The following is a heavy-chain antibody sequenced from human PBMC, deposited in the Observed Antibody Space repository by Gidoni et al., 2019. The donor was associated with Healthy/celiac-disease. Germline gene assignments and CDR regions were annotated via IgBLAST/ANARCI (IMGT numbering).Heavy chain of an antibody. J-gene: IGHJ3*02. CDR1: GCTFTRYY. CDR2: INPSGGST. D-gene: IGHD2-21*02. Sequence: QVQLVQSGAEVKKPGASVKVSCKASGCTFTRYYMHWVRQAPGQGLEWMGIINPSGGSTSYAQKFQGRVTMTRDTSTSTVYMELSSLRSEDTAVYYCARGIVVVTATTIGAFDIWGQGTMVTVSS. V-gene: IGHV1-46*01. CDR3: ARGIVVVTATTIGAFDI.